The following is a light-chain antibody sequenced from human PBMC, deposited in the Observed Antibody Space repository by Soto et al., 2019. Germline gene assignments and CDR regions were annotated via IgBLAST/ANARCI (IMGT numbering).Light chain of an antibody. CDR3: CSYAGTYSYV. V-gene: IGLV2-11*01. CDR2: DVN. J-gene: IGLJ1*01. CDR1: DSNIGFYNF. Sequence: ALTQPRSVSGSPGQSVTISCTGTDSNIGFYNFVSWYQQHPDKAPHLVIYDVNKRPSGVPDRFSGSKSGNTASLTISGLQADDEADYYCCSYAGTYSYVFGIGTRSPS.